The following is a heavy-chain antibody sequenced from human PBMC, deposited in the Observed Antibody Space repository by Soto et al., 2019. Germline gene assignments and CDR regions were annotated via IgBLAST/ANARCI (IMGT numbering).Heavy chain of an antibody. CDR2: ISYDGSNK. V-gene: IGHV3-30-3*01. CDR3: AREGVAIAITMVRGVHESWFDP. Sequence: QVQLVESGGGVVQPGRSLRLSCAASGFTFSSYAMHWVRQAPGKGLEWVAVISYDGSNKYYADSVKGRFTISRDNSKNTLYLQMNSLRAEDTAVYYCAREGVAIAITMVRGVHESWFDPWGQGTLVTVSS. D-gene: IGHD3-10*01. J-gene: IGHJ5*02. CDR1: GFTFSSYA.